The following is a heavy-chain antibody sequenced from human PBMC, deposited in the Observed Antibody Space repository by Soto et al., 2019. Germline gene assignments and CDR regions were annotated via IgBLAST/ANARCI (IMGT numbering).Heavy chain of an antibody. V-gene: IGHV1-69*13. D-gene: IGHD2-15*01. Sequence: SVKVSCKASGGTFISYAISWVRQAPGQGLEWMGGIIPIFGTANYAQKFQGRVTINADESTSTAYMELSSLRSEDTAVDYGARGCSGGSCYSKGYYYGMDVWGQGTTVTVS. J-gene: IGHJ6*02. CDR1: GGTFISYA. CDR3: ARGCSGGSCYSKGYYYGMDV. CDR2: IIPIFGTA.